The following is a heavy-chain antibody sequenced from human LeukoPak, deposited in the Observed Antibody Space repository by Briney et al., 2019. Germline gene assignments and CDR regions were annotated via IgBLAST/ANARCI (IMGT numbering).Heavy chain of an antibody. V-gene: IGHV4-39*01. CDR2: IYYSGST. D-gene: IGHD6-19*01. J-gene: IGHJ4*02. Sequence: PSETLSLTCTVSGGSITSISYYWGWIRQPPGKGLEWIGSIYYSGSTYYNPSLKTRVTVSVDTSKNQLSLKLSSVTAADTAVYYCARQDSSGWYFNDYWGQGTLVSVSS. CDR3: ARQDSSGWYFNDY. CDR1: GGSITSISYY.